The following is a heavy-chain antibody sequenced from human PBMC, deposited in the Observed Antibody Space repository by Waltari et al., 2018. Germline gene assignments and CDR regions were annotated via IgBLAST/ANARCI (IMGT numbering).Heavy chain of an antibody. J-gene: IGHJ6*02. V-gene: IGHV3-21*01. D-gene: IGHD1-26*01. CDR3: ARERGSGSYYPYYYYYYGMDV. CDR1: GFTFSSYS. CDR2: IGSSSSYT. Sequence: EVQLVESGGGLVKPGGSLRLSCAASGFTFSSYSMNWVRQAPGKGLECVSSIGSSSSYTYYGDSVKVRFTIARDNDKNSLYLQMNSLRAEDTAVYYCARERGSGSYYPYYYYYYGMDVWGQGTTVTVSS.